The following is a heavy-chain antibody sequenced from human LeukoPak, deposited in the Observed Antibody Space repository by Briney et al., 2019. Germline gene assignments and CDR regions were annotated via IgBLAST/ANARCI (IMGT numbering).Heavy chain of an antibody. CDR1: GFTFSSYA. CDR3: ERAEWSSNYYYMDV. V-gene: IGHV3-30*04. J-gene: IGHJ6*03. D-gene: IGHD3-3*01. Sequence: PGGSLRLSCAASGFTFSSYAMHWVRQAPGKGLEWVAVISYDGSNKYYADSVKGRFTISRDNSKNTLFLQMNSLRAEDTAVYYCERAEWSSNYYYMDVWGTGTTVTVSS. CDR2: ISYDGSNK.